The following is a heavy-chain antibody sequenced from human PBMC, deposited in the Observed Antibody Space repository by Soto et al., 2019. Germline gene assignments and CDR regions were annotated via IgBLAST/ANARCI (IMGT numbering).Heavy chain of an antibody. CDR3: ARGAGAARPGWYFDL. V-gene: IGHV3-53*01. CDR2: IYSGGST. D-gene: IGHD6-6*01. CDR1: GFTVSSNY. Sequence: EVQLLESGGGLVQPGGSLRLSCAASGFTVSSNYMSWVRQAPGKGLEWVSVIYSGGSTYYADSVKGRFTISRDNSKNTLYLQMNSLRAEDTAVYYCARGAGAARPGWYFDLWGRGTLVTVSS. J-gene: IGHJ2*01.